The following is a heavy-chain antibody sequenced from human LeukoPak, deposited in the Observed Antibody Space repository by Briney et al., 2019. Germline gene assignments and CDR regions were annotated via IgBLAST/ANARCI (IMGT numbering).Heavy chain of an antibody. CDR3: AGQWGLLRQKHHVHYFDI. J-gene: IGHJ6*03. Sequence: SETLSLTCRVSGGSVSTYSWSWIRQPPGKGLEWIWYIYHDGSTNYNPALKSRLTTSVDMSTNLFLLDQTSGTGADTTAYYCAGQWGLLRQKHHVHYFDIWGKGTTVTVSS. CDR2: IYHDGST. V-gene: IGHV4-59*02. CDR1: GGSVSTYS. D-gene: IGHD2-21*01.